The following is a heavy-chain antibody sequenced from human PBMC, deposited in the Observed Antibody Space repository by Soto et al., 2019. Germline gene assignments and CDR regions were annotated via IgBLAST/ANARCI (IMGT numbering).Heavy chain of an antibody. Sequence: SETLSLTCAVYGGSFSGYYWSWIRQPPGKGLEWIGEINHSGSTNYNPSLKSRVTISVDTSKNQFSLKLSSVTAADTAVYYCARVGYSSSWYGDGDYYGMDVWGQGTTVTVSS. J-gene: IGHJ6*02. CDR1: GGSFSGYY. CDR2: INHSGST. CDR3: ARVGYSSSWYGDGDYYGMDV. D-gene: IGHD6-13*01. V-gene: IGHV4-34*01.